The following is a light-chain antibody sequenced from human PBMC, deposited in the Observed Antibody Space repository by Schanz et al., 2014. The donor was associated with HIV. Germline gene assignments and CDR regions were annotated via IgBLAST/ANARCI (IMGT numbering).Light chain of an antibody. CDR1: SPIIGAVYD. V-gene: IGLV1-40*01. Sequence: QSVLTQPPSVSGAPGQRVTISCTGSSPIIGAVYDVHWSQQLRGAAPTLLMYGHISRPSGVPERISGSKSGTSASLAITGLQAGDEADYYCISYTRDTVLFGGGTKLTVL. CDR3: ISYTRDTVL. J-gene: IGLJ2*01. CDR2: GHI.